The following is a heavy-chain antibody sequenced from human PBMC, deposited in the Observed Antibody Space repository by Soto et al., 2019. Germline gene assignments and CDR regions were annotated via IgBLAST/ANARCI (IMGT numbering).Heavy chain of an antibody. CDR3: AKVGRDFWSGYYPSDY. CDR2: ISGSGGST. V-gene: IGHV3-23*01. Sequence: EVQLLESGGGLVQPGGSLRLSCAASGFTFSSYAMSWVRQAPGKGLEWVSAISGSGGSTYYADSVKGRFTISRDNSKNTLYLQMNSLRAEDTAVYYCAKVGRDFWSGYYPSDYGGQGTLVTVSS. J-gene: IGHJ4*02. CDR1: GFTFSSYA. D-gene: IGHD3-3*01.